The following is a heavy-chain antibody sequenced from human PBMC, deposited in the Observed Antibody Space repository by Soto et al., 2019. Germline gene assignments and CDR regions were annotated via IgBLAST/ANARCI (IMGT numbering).Heavy chain of an antibody. J-gene: IGHJ4*02. CDR3: AKMSSENYYDPVFS. CDR2: ISSSGNTI. D-gene: IGHD3-22*01. CDR1: GFTFSDYY. Sequence: ESGGGLVQTSGSLRIACVASGFTFSDYYMSWVRQAPGKGLEWVSYISSSGNTIYYADSVKGRFTISRDNAKNSVYLQMNSLRAEDTALYFCAKMSSENYYDPVFSWGQGTLVTVSS. V-gene: IGHV3-11*01.